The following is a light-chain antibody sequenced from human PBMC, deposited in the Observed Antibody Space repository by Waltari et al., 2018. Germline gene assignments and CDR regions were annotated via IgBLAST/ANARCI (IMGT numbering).Light chain of an antibody. CDR3: QQYNTDYT. CDR2: KAS. J-gene: IGKJ2*01. Sequence: DVQMTQSPSTLSASVGDTVSITCRASQSIMSWLAWYQQKAGKAPKVLISKASTLESGVPSRFSGSESGTEFTLTISNLQPDDFATYYCQQYNTDYTFGQWTILEIK. CDR1: QSIMSW. V-gene: IGKV1-5*03.